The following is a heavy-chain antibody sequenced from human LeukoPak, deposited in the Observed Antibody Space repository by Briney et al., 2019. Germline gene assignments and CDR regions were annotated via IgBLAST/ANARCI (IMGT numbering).Heavy chain of an antibody. CDR2: IYYSGST. D-gene: IGHD5-12*01. J-gene: IGHJ4*02. CDR3: ASSNIVDRLTNEPPLDR. Sequence: SETLSLTCTVSGGSISSSSYYWGWIRQPPGKGLEWIGSIYYSGSTYYNPSLKSRVTISVDTSKNQFSLKLSSVTAADTAVYYCASSNIVDRLTNEPPLDRWGQGTLVTVSS. CDR1: GGSISSSSYY. V-gene: IGHV4-39*07.